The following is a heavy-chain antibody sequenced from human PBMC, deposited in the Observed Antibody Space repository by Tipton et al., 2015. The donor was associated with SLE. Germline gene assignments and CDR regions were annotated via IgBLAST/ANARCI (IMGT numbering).Heavy chain of an antibody. D-gene: IGHD3/OR15-3a*01. Sequence: LRLSCAVYGGSFSGYYWSWIRQPPGKGLERIGEINHSGSTNYNPSLKSRVTISVDTSKNQFSLKLSSVTAADTAVYYCARAQRGPIRAFDIWGQGTMVTVSS. CDR2: INHSGST. CDR1: GGSFSGYY. CDR3: ARAQRGPIRAFDI. J-gene: IGHJ3*02. V-gene: IGHV4-34*01.